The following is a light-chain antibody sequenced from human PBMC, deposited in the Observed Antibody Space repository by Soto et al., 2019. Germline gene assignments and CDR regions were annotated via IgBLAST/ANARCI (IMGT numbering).Light chain of an antibody. CDR3: QQYGSSPPIT. CDR1: QSVSSY. CDR2: DAS. V-gene: IGKV3-20*01. Sequence: EIVLTQSPATLSLSPGERATLSCRASQSVSSYLAWYQQKPGQAPRLLIYDASNRATGIPDRFSGSGSGTDFTLTISRLEPEDFAVYYCQQYGSSPPITFSQGTRLEIK. J-gene: IGKJ5*01.